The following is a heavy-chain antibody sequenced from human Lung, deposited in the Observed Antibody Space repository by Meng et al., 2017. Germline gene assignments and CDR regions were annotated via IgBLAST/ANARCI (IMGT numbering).Heavy chain of an antibody. D-gene: IGHD4-11*01. V-gene: IGHV4-34*01. Sequence: VQHQQWGAGLLKPSETLSLTCVVSGGSFSYYYWSWIRQPPGKGLEWIGEINHSGSTNYNPSLESRATISVDTSQNNLSLKLSSVTAADSAVYYCARGPTTMAHDFDYWGQGTLVTVSS. J-gene: IGHJ4*02. CDR1: GGSFSYYY. CDR3: ARGPTTMAHDFDY. CDR2: INHSGST.